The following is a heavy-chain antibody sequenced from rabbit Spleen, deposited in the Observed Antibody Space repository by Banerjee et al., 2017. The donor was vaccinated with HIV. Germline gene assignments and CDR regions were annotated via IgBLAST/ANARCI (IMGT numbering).Heavy chain of an antibody. D-gene: IGHD1-1*01. CDR3: VREYVYKSGDYYHFKL. CDR1: GFDFSSYG. CDR2: IDTADGNI. V-gene: IGHV1S47*01. Sequence: QEQLVESGGGLVQPGGSLKLTCTVSGFDFSSYGVSWVRQAPGKGLEWIGYIDTADGNIYYASWVNGRFTISSHNAQNTLYLQLNSLTAADTATYFCVREYVYKSGDYYHFKLWGQGTLVTVS. J-gene: IGHJ4*01.